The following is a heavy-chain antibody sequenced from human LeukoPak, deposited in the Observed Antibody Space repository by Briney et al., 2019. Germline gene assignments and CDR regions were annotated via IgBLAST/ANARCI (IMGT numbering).Heavy chain of an antibody. J-gene: IGHJ6*03. CDR2: IKSEGSST. CDR3: ARDLGTDYYYMDV. CDR1: GFTFSNYW. V-gene: IGHV3-74*01. D-gene: IGHD1-1*01. Sequence: GGSLRLSCAASGFTFSNYWMHWVRQAPGKGLVWVSRIKSEGSSTSYADSVKGRFTISRDNAKNTLYLQMNSLRAEDTAVYYCARDLGTDYYYMDVWGKGTTVTVSS.